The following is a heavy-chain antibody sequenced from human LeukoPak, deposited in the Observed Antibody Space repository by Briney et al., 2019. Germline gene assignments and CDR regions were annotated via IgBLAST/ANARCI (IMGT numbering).Heavy chain of an antibody. V-gene: IGHV3-23*01. J-gene: IGHJ4*02. Sequence: GGSLRLSCAASGFTFSNYAMSWVRQTPGKGLEWVSSIGGRGADTYSADSVKGRFIISRDNSKNTLYLQMNSLRAEDTAVYYCAKNLSPSGGFWGQGALVTVSS. CDR3: AKNLSPSGGF. CDR2: IGGRGADT. CDR1: GFTFSNYA. D-gene: IGHD5-12*01.